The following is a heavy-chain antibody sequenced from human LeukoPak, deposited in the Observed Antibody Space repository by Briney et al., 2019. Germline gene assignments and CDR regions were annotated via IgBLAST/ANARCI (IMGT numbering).Heavy chain of an antibody. D-gene: IGHD6-19*01. CDR2: IRYDGSDK. Sequence: GGSLRLSCAASGFTFSSYGMHWVRQAPGKGLEWVAFIRYDGSDKYYANSVKGRFTISRDNAKNSLYLQMNSLRAEDTAVYYCARDLGYSSGPNYWGQGTRVTVSS. CDR1: GFTFSSYG. J-gene: IGHJ4*02. CDR3: ARDLGYSSGPNY. V-gene: IGHV3-30*02.